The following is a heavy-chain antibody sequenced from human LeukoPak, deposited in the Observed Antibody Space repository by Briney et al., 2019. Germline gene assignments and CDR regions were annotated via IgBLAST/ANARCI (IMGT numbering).Heavy chain of an antibody. J-gene: IGHJ4*02. D-gene: IGHD6-13*01. Sequence: PGGSLRLSCAASGVTLSTYAMSWARQAPGRGLEWVSGISSSGSGGSTYYADSVKGRFTISRDNSKNTLYLQMNSLRAEDTAVYYCAKYYSSSWSNFDYWGQGALVTASS. CDR3: AKYYSSSWSNFDY. V-gene: IGHV3-23*01. CDR2: ISSSGSGGST. CDR1: GVTLSTYA.